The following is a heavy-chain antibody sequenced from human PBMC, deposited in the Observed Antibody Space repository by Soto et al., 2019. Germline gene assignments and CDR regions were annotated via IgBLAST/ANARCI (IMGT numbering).Heavy chain of an antibody. J-gene: IGHJ5*02. V-gene: IGHV3-23*03. Sequence: GGSLRLSCVASGFTFSTHAMSWVRQAPGKGLEGVSVIYSGGYTAYGDSVKGRFTISRDNSKNTLYLQMNSLRAEDTAVYYCASWWFGGFDPWGQGTLVTVSS. CDR2: IYSGGYT. CDR1: GFTFSTHA. CDR3: ASWWFGGFDP. D-gene: IGHD3-10*01.